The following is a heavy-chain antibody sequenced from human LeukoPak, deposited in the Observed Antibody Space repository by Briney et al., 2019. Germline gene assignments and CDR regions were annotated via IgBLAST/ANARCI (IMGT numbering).Heavy chain of an antibody. D-gene: IGHD3-16*02. V-gene: IGHV3-21*01. Sequence: PGGSLRLSCAASGFTFTKYTLNWVRQTPGKGPELVSYISSGGDYIKYADSVKGRFTISRDNAKNSVDLQMNSLRPEDTAVYYCARDHDYDHLGGNYRYTHFNDYMDVWGKGTTVTVSS. CDR2: ISSGGDYI. J-gene: IGHJ6*03. CDR1: GFTFTKYT. CDR3: ARDHDYDHLGGNYRYTHFNDYMDV.